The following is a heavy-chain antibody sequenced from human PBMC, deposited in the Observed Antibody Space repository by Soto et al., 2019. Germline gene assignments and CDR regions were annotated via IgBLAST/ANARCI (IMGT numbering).Heavy chain of an antibody. D-gene: IGHD6-13*01. J-gene: IGHJ6*02. CDR2: ISGSGESI. CDR3: ARDRHGSDWYTYYFYTLAV. Sequence: EVQLLESGGGLVQPGESLRLSCAASGFIFSDYAMTWVRQAPGKGLAWVSGISGSGESIYYAESVEGRFTISRDNSKNTLYLQMNSLRGEDTAVYYCARDRHGSDWYTYYFYTLAVWGQGTTVTVSS. V-gene: IGHV3-23*01. CDR1: GFIFSDYA.